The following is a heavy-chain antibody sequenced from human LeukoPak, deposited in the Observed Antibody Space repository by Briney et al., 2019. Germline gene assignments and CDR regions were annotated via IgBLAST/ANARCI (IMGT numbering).Heavy chain of an antibody. V-gene: IGHV4-31*03. J-gene: IGHJ5*02. CDR2: IYCSGST. Sequence: PSQTLSLTCTVSGGSLSSGGYYWSWLRQHPGTGLEWIGYIYCSGSTYYNPSLKSRVTISVDTSKNQFSLKLSSVTAADTAVYYCARGADCSGGSCYPGNWFDPWGQGTLVTVSS. D-gene: IGHD2-15*01. CDR3: ARGADCSGGSCYPGNWFDP. CDR1: GGSLSSGGYY.